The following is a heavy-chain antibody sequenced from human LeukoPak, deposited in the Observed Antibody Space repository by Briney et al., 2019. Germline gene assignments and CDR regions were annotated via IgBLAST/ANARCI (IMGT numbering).Heavy chain of an antibody. V-gene: IGHV4-34*01. D-gene: IGHD4-11*01. CDR1: GGSFSGYY. CDR3: ARTYSNYVRKLVFDY. Sequence: SETLSLTCAVYGGSFSGYYWSWIRQPPGKGLEWIGEISHSGSTNYNPSLKSRVTISVDTSKNQFSLKLSSVTAADTAVYYCARTYSNYVRKLVFDYWGQGTLVTVSS. J-gene: IGHJ4*02. CDR2: ISHSGST.